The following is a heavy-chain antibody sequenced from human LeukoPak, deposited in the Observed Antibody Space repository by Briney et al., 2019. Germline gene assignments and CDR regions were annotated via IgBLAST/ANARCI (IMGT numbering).Heavy chain of an antibody. Sequence: SETLSLTCTVSGYSVSSGFYWGWIRQPPGKGLEWIGEINHSGSTNYNPSLKSRVTISVDTSKNQFSLKLSSVTAADTAVYYCARRGITMVRPRYYYYYMDVWGKGTTVTISS. CDR2: INHSGST. D-gene: IGHD3-10*01. CDR3: ARRGITMVRPRYYYYYMDV. CDR1: GYSVSSGFY. V-gene: IGHV4-38-2*02. J-gene: IGHJ6*03.